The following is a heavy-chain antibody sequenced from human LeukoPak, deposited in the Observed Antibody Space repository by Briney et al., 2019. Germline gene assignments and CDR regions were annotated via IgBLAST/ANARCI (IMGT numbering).Heavy chain of an antibody. V-gene: IGHV4-31*03. CDR3: ARRPSKYYYYMDV. J-gene: IGHJ6*03. CDR1: GGSISSGGYY. Sequence: SETLSLTCTVSGGSISSGGYYWSWIRQHPGKGLEWIGYIYYSGSTYYNPSLKSRVTISVDTSKNQFSLKLSSVTAADTAVYYCARRPSKYYYYMDVWGKGTTVTVSS. D-gene: IGHD6-6*01. CDR2: IYYSGST.